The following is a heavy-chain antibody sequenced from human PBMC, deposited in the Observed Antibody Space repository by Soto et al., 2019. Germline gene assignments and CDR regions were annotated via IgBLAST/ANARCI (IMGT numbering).Heavy chain of an antibody. J-gene: IGHJ4*02. V-gene: IGHV1-69*12. D-gene: IGHD3-22*01. Sequence: QVQLVQSGAEVKKPGSSVKVSCKASGGTFSSYAISWVRQAPGQGLEWMGGIIPIFGTVNYAQKFQGRVTITADESTSTAYMELSSLRSEDTAVYYCARDGYYYDSSGYYYYFDSWGQGTLVTVSS. CDR2: IIPIFGTV. CDR1: GGTFSSYA. CDR3: ARDGYYYDSSGYYYYFDS.